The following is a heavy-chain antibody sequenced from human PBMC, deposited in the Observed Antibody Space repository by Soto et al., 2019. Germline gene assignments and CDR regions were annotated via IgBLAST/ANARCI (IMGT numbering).Heavy chain of an antibody. Sequence: ASVKVSCKASGYTFTSYYMHWVRQAPGQGLEWMGIINPSGGSTSYAQKFQGRVTMTRDTSTSTVYMELSSLRSEDTAVYYCAVVDQDYYYGMDVWGQGTTVTVSS. CDR1: GYTFTSYY. D-gene: IGHD2-15*01. V-gene: IGHV1-46*01. CDR3: AVVDQDYYYGMDV. J-gene: IGHJ6*02. CDR2: INPSGGST.